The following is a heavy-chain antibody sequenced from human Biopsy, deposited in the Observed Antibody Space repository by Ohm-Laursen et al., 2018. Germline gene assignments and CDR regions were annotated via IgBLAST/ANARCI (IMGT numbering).Heavy chain of an antibody. J-gene: IGHJ4*02. V-gene: IGHV4-39*01. Sequence: GTLSLTCSVSGDSISSSTYYWGWIRQPPGKGLEWIGPIRNTYFRTSLKSRVTMSVDTSKNQFSLKRSSVTAADTGVYYCAQTRNDYGGFYFDYWGRGTLVTVSS. CDR1: GDSISSSTYY. D-gene: IGHD4/OR15-4a*01. CDR3: AQTRNDYGGFYFDY. CDR2: IRNT.